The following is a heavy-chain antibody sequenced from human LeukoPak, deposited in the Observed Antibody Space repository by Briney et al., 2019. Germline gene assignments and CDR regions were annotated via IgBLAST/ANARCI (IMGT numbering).Heavy chain of an antibody. CDR2: ISSSSSYI. V-gene: IGHV3-21*01. CDR3: ARDSGSYLNDAFDI. Sequence: GGSLRLSCAASGFTFSSNSMNWVRQAPGKGLEWVSSISSSSSYIYYADSVKGRFTISRDNAKNSLYLQMNSLRAEDTAVYYCARDSGSYLNDAFDIWGQGTMVTVSS. CDR1: GFTFSSNS. J-gene: IGHJ3*02. D-gene: IGHD1-26*01.